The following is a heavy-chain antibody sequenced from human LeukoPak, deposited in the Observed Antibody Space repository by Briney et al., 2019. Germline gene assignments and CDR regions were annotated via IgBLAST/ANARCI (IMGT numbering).Heavy chain of an antibody. Sequence: SGPTLVNPTQTLTXTCTFSGFSLSTGGVGVGWIRQPPGKALQWLALIYWDDEKYYSPSLKSRLSISRDTSRNQVVLTMTNMDPLDTATYFCAHSYYFGSRSYYNVWFAPWGLGTLVTVSS. V-gene: IGHV2-5*02. CDR3: AHSYYFGSRSYYNVWFAP. D-gene: IGHD3-10*01. CDR2: IYWDDEK. J-gene: IGHJ5*02. CDR1: GFSLSTGGVG.